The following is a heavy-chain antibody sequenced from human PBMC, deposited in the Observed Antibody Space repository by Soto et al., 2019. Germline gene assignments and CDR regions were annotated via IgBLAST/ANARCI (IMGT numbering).Heavy chain of an antibody. CDR2: ISSSSSTI. CDR3: ARDGFIAAAGPLKNYRYYYYYMDV. D-gene: IGHD6-13*01. J-gene: IGHJ6*03. CDR1: GFTFSSYS. V-gene: IGHV3-48*01. Sequence: GGSLRLPCAASGFTFSSYSMNWVRQAPGKGLEWVSYISSSSSTIYYADSVKGRFTISRDNAKNSLYLQMNSLRAEDTAVYYCARDGFIAAAGPLKNYRYYYYYMDVWGKGTTVTVSS.